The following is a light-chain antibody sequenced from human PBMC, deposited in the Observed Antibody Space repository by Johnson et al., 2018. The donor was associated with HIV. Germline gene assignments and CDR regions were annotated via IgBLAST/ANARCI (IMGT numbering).Light chain of an antibody. Sequence: QSVLTQPPSVSAAPGQKVTISCSGSSSNIGNKYVSWYQQLPGTAPKLLIYENTKRPSGIPDRFSGSKSGTSATLGITGLPTVDEADYSCGIWDSSLSAYVFGTGTKVTVL. CDR1: SSNIGNKY. CDR3: GIWDSSLSAYV. V-gene: IGLV1-51*02. CDR2: ENT. J-gene: IGLJ1*01.